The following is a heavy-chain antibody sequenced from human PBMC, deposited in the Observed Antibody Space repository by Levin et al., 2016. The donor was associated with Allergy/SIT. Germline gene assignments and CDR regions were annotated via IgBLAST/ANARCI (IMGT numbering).Heavy chain of an antibody. Sequence: ASVKVSCKASGYTFTSYDINWVRQATGQGLEWMGWMNPNSGNTGYAQKFQGRVTMTRNTSISTAYMELSSLRSEDTAVYYCATEEVLAAAGMDYYYYGMDVWGQGTTVTVSS. CDR3: ATEEVLAAAGMDYYYYGMDV. CDR1: GYTFTSYD. CDR2: MNPNSGNT. J-gene: IGHJ6*02. V-gene: IGHV1-8*01. D-gene: IGHD6-13*01.